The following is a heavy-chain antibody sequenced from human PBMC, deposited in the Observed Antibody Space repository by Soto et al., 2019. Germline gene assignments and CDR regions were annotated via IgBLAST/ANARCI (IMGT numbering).Heavy chain of an antibody. J-gene: IGHJ6*02. CDR2: INHSGST. Sequence: SETLSLTCAVYGGSFSGYYWSWIRQPPGKGLEWIGEINHSGSTNYNPSLKSRVTISVDTSKNQFSLKLSSVTAADTAVYYCARRIAAAGTMDVWGQGTTVTVSS. D-gene: IGHD6-13*01. V-gene: IGHV4-34*01. CDR1: GGSFSGYY. CDR3: ARRIAAAGTMDV.